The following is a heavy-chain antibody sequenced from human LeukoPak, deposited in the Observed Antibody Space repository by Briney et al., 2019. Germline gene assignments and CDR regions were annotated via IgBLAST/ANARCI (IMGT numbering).Heavy chain of an antibody. D-gene: IGHD2-2*01. CDR3: ARAPDIVVVPAAPYFDY. J-gene: IGHJ4*02. V-gene: IGHV4-30-2*01. Sequence: SGTLSLTCAVSGGSISSGGYSWSWIRQPPGKGLEWIGYIYHSGSTYYNPSLKSRVTISVDRSKNQFSLKLSSVTAADTAVYYCARAPDIVVVPAAPYFDYWGQGTLVTVSS. CDR1: GGSISSGGYS. CDR2: IYHSGST.